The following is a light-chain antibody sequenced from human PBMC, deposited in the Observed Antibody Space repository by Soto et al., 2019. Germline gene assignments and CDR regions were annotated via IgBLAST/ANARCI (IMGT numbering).Light chain of an antibody. CDR2: AAS. CDR3: QQSYATPHT. Sequence: EIQMTQSPSSLSASVGDRVTITCRASQSISTHLNWYLHKPGKAPKVLIYAASSLQTGVPSRFSGSGSGTDFTLTIRSVQPEDSATYCCQQSYATPHTFGQGTKLEI. V-gene: IGKV1-39*01. J-gene: IGKJ2*01. CDR1: QSISTH.